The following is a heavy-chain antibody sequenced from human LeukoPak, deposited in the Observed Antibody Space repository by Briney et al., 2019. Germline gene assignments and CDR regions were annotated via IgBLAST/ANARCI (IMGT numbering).Heavy chain of an antibody. CDR2: ISDDGRIK. Sequence: TGGSLRLSCVASGFSFSRYDMHWVRQAPGKGLEWVAVISDDGRIKIYGDSVKGRLTISRDNSKNTLYLQMNSLRAEDTAVYYCARAEGYGGELDSWGQGTLVTVSS. V-gene: IGHV3-30*04. J-gene: IGHJ4*02. CDR3: ARAEGYGGELDS. CDR1: GFSFSRYD. D-gene: IGHD4-23*01.